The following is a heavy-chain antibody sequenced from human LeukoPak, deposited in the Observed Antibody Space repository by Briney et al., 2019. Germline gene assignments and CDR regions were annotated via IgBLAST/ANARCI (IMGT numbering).Heavy chain of an antibody. V-gene: IGHV4-61*08. CDR1: GGSISSGGYY. CDR3: ARHSEYKLSKRGLYYRMDV. J-gene: IGHJ6*02. D-gene: IGHD2-2*01. Sequence: SETLSLTCTVSGGSISSGGYYWSWIRQHPGKGLEWIGYIYYSGSTNYNPSLKSRVTISADTSKNQFSLKLSSVTAADTAVYYCARHSEYKLSKRGLYYRMDVWGQGTTVTVSS. CDR2: IYYSGST.